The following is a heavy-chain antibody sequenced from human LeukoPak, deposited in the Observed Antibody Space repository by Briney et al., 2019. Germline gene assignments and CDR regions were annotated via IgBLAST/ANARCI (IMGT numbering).Heavy chain of an antibody. CDR1: GFTFTNYD. CDR3: ARNLDLSGYYMWFDP. J-gene: IGHJ5*02. Sequence: ASVKVSCKASGFTFTNYDINWMRQATGQGLEWMGWMNPKSGSAGYAQMFQGRVTMTRNTSISTAYMELSSLRSEDTAIYYCARNLDLSGYYMWFDPWGQGTWSPSPQ. D-gene: IGHD3-3*01. V-gene: IGHV1-8*01. CDR2: MNPKSGSA.